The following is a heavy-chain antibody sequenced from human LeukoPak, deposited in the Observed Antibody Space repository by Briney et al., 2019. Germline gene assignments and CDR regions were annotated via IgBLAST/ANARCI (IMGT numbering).Heavy chain of an antibody. CDR2: IHADGGRT. V-gene: IGHV3-43*02. D-gene: IGHD2/OR15-2a*01. CDR1: GFAFADYA. CDR3: STWAFYHGLDV. J-gene: IGHJ6*02. Sequence: GGSLRLSCAASGFAFADYAMHWVRQIPGKGLECVAHIHADGGRTFYADSVKGRFTVSRDNGKNSLFLQMDSVTSDDTALYYCSTWAFYHGLDVWGQGATVIVSS.